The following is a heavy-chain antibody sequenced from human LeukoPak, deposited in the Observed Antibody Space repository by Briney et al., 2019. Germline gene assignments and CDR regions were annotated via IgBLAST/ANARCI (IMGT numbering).Heavy chain of an antibody. J-gene: IGHJ4*02. D-gene: IGHD6-6*01. CDR2: ISSSSGYI. CDR1: GFTFSSYS. Sequence: GGSLRLSCAASGFTFSSYSMNWVRQAPGKGLEWVSSISSSSGYIYYADSVKGRFTISRDNAKNSLYLQMNSLRAEDTAVYYCARDRGSSSEIAYWGQGTLVTVSS. CDR3: ARDRGSSSEIAY. V-gene: IGHV3-21*01.